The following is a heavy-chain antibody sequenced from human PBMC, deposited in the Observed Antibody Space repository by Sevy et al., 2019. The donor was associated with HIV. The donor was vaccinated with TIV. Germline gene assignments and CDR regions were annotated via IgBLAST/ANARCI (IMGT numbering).Heavy chain of an antibody. CDR3: AKGKYSSSWYAYYFDY. CDR2: ISGSGGST. Sequence: GGSLRLSCAASGFTFSSYAMSWVRQAPGKGLEWVSAISGSGGSTYYADSVKGRFTISRDNSKNTLYLQMNSLGAEDTAVYYCAKGKYSSSWYAYYFDYWGQGTLVTVSS. V-gene: IGHV3-23*01. CDR1: GFTFSSYA. D-gene: IGHD6-13*01. J-gene: IGHJ4*02.